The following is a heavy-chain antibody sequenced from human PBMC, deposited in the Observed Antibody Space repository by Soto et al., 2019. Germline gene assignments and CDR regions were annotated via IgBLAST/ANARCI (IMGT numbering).Heavy chain of an antibody. J-gene: IGHJ4*02. CDR1: GFTFNRYW. D-gene: IGHD4-4*01. Sequence: EVQLVESGGGLVQPGGSLRLSCAASGFTFNRYWMKWVRQAPGRGLEWMGNINQDGSEKHYVDSVKGRFTISRDNAKDSVYLQMNSLKVEDTAMYYCARGGYDYSNPFDYWGQGTLVTVSS. V-gene: IGHV3-7*04. CDR3: ARGGYDYSNPFDY. CDR2: INQDGSEK.